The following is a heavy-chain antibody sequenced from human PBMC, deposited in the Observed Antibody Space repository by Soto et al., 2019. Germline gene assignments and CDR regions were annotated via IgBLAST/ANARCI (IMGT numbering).Heavy chain of an antibody. D-gene: IGHD6-19*01. J-gene: IGHJ2*01. CDR2: IYPGDSDT. CDR3: VRHYASDWYGDHWFFDL. CDR1: GYSFTNYW. Sequence: EVQLVQSGAEVKKPGESLKISCKGSGYSFTNYWIGWVRQTPGKGLEWMGIIYPGDSDTRYSPSFQGQVTISADQSISSAHLQLTSLKASDTAMYYCVRHYASDWYGDHWFFDLWGRGTLVTVSS. V-gene: IGHV5-51*01.